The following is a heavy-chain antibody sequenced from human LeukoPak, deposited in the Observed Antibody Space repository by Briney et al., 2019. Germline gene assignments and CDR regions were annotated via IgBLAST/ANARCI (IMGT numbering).Heavy chain of an antibody. CDR3: ARVGLLWFGELSWWFDP. CDR2: LYYSGST. Sequence: SETLSFNCAVYGGSFSGYYWSWIQQPPGQGLEGIGNLYYSGSTNYNPSLKSRVTISVDTSKNQFSLKLSSVTAADTAVYYCARVGLLWFGELSWWFDPWGQGTLVTVSS. D-gene: IGHD3-10*01. V-gene: IGHV4-59*01. J-gene: IGHJ5*02. CDR1: GGSFSGYY.